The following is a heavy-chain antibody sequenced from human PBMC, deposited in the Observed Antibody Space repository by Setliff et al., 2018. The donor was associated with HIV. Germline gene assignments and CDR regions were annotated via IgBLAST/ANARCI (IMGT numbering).Heavy chain of an antibody. CDR1: AFTFSDYW. CDR2: IKDDGSEK. Sequence: GGSLRLSCRASAFTFSDYWMTWVRQAPGRGLEWVANIKDDGSEKNYLDSIKGRFTIFRDNARNSLYLQMTSLRAEDSGVYYCARSPRVTIFGIKIKPPGGPDLWGQGTTVTAP. J-gene: IGHJ6*02. D-gene: IGHD3-3*01. V-gene: IGHV3-7*01. CDR3: ARSPRVTIFGIKIKPPGGPDL.